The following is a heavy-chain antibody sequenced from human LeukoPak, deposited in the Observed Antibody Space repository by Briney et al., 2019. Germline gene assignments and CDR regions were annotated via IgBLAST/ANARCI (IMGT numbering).Heavy chain of an antibody. Sequence: PSETLSLTCAVSGDSINIYNWGCIPQPPGKGLEWLGYIYYRGSANYNPSLKSRVTISIDTSKNQFSLKLTSVTAADTAVYYGARLLHDSFDSWGQGTLVTVSS. D-gene: IGHD4-11*01. CDR3: ARLLHDSFDS. CDR2: IYYRGSA. V-gene: IGHV4-59*08. J-gene: IGHJ5*01. CDR1: GDSINIYN.